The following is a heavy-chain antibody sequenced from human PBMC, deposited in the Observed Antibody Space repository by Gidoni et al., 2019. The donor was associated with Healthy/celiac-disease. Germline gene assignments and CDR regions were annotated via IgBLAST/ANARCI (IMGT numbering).Heavy chain of an antibody. V-gene: IGHV3-30*18. CDR2: ISYDGSNK. D-gene: IGHD4-4*01. CDR3: AKDPRGYSNYCTY. CDR1: GFTFSSYG. J-gene: IGHJ4*02. Sequence: QVQLVESGGGVVQPGRSLRLSCAASGFTFSSYGMHWVRQAPGKGLEWVAVISYDGSNKYYADSVKGRFTISRDNSKNTLYLQMNSLRAEDTAVYYCAKDPRGYSNYCTYWGQGTLVTVSS.